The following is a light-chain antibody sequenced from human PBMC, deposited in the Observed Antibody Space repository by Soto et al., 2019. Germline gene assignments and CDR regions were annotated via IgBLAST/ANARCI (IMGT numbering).Light chain of an antibody. J-gene: IGKJ3*01. CDR3: QQYGSSRVT. CDR1: QSVSSSQ. V-gene: IGKV3-20*01. CDR2: GES. Sequence: DIALTQSPGPLSLSPGERSTLSCNSSQSVSSSQLAWYQQRPGQAPRLIVYGESTRATGIADRFSGSGSGTDFTLTISRLEPEDFAVYYCQQYGSSRVTFGPGTKVDIK.